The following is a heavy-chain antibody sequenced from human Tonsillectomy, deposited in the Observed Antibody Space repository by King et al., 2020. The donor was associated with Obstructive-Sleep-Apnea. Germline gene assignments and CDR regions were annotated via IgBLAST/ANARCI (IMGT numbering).Heavy chain of an antibody. J-gene: IGHJ4*02. CDR1: GYTFTSYA. CDR3: ARQLAKLYFDY. Sequence: QLVQSGAEVKKPGASVKVSCKASGYTFTSYAMHWVRQDPGQRLEWMGWINAGNGNTKYSQKFQGRVTITRDTSASTAYMELSSLRSEDTAVYYCARQLAKLYFDYWGQGTLVTVSS. V-gene: IGHV1-3*01. D-gene: IGHD1-1*01. CDR2: INAGNGNT.